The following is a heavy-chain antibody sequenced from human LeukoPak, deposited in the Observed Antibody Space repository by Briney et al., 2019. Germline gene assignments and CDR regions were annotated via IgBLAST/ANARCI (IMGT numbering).Heavy chain of an antibody. J-gene: IGHJ3*02. CDR1: GFTFSNAW. Sequence: GGSLRLSCAASGFTFSNAWMGWVRQAPGKGLEWVGRIKSKTDGGTTDYAAPVKGRFTISRDDSKNTLYLQMNSLKTEDTAVYYCTTVTYYYDSSGYPYAFDIWGQGTMVTVSS. CDR2: IKSKTDGGTT. D-gene: IGHD3-22*01. V-gene: IGHV3-15*01. CDR3: TTVTYYYDSSGYPYAFDI.